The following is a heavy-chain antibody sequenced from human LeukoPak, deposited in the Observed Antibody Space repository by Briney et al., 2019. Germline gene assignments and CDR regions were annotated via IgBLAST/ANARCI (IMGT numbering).Heavy chain of an antibody. CDR3: ARAVTPPQYYYYYMDV. J-gene: IGHJ6*03. V-gene: IGHV1-69*13. D-gene: IGHD4-11*01. CDR1: GGTFSSYA. CDR2: IIPIFGTA. Sequence: SVKVSCKASGGTFSSYAISWVRQAPGQGLEWMGGIIPIFGTANYAQKFQGRVTMTADESTSTAYMELSSLRSEDTAVYYCARAVTPPQYYYYYMDVWGKGTTVTVSS.